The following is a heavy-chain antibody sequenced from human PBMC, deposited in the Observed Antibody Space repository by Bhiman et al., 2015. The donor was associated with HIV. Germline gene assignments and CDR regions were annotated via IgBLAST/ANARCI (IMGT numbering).Heavy chain of an antibody. CDR2: INWNGDNT. Sequence: EVQLVESGGGVVRPGGSLRLSCAASGFIFDDYGMNWVRQVPGKGLEWVSGINWNGDNTGYADSVKGRFTISRDNAKNSLYLQMNSLRAEDTALYYCARGGSYYSYYYYYMDVWGKGTTVTVSS. J-gene: IGHJ6*03. CDR3: ARGGSYYSYYYYYMDV. V-gene: IGHV3-20*04. D-gene: IGHD1-26*01. CDR1: GFIFDDYG.